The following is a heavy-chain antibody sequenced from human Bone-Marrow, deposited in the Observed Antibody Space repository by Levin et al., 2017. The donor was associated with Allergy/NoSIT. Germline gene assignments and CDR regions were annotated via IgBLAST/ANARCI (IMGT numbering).Heavy chain of an antibody. D-gene: IGHD2-15*01. Sequence: LSLTCAASGFTFSSYGMHWVRQAPGKGLEWVAVIWYDGSNKYYADSVKGRFTISRDNSKNTLYLQMNSLRAEDTAVYYCARDGPLLTGGGFDYWGQGTLVTVSS. J-gene: IGHJ4*02. CDR1: GFTFSSYG. CDR3: ARDGPLLTGGGFDY. V-gene: IGHV3-33*01. CDR2: IWYDGSNK.